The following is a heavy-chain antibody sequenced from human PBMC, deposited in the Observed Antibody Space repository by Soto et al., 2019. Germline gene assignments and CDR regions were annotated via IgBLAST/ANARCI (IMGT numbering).Heavy chain of an antibody. CDR1: GGSISSYY. CDR3: ARDGYSVFDY. CDR2: IYYRGST. J-gene: IGHJ4*02. V-gene: IGHV4-59*01. Sequence: PSETLSLTCTVSGGSISSYYWSWIRQPPGKGLEWIGYIYYRGSTNYNPSLKSRVTISVDTSKNQFSLKLSSLTAADTAVYYCARDGYSVFDYWGQGTLVTVSS. D-gene: IGHD4-4*01.